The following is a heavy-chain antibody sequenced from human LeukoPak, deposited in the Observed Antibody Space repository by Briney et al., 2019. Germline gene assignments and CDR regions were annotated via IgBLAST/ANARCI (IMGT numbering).Heavy chain of an antibody. CDR1: GYTFTSYD. CDR3: ARVGTLYSSSSPDFDY. V-gene: IGHV1-8*01. D-gene: IGHD6-6*01. Sequence: ASVKVSCNASGYTFTSYDINWVRQATGQGLEWMGWMNPNSGNTGYAQKFQGRVTITKDTSISTVYMELSSLSSEDTAVYYCARVGTLYSSSSPDFDYWGQGTLVTVSS. CDR2: MNPNSGNT. J-gene: IGHJ4*02.